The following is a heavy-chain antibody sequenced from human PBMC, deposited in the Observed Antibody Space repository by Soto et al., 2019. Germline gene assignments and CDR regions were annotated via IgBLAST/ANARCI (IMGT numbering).Heavy chain of an antibody. Sequence: QVQLVESGGGVVQPGRSLRLSCAASGFTFSSYGMHWVRQAPGKGLEWVAVISYDGSNKYYADSVKGRFTFSRDNSKSTLYLQMNSLRAEDTAVYYCAKVNYDSSGYWYFDLWGRGTLVTVSS. CDR2: ISYDGSNK. CDR1: GFTFSSYG. D-gene: IGHD3-22*01. CDR3: AKVNYDSSGYWYFDL. J-gene: IGHJ2*01. V-gene: IGHV3-30*18.